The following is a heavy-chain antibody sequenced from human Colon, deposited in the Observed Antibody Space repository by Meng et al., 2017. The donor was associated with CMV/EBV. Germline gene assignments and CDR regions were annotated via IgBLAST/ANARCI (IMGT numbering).Heavy chain of an antibody. J-gene: IGHJ6*02. CDR1: GFTVYSNY. CDR3: ARMTNWNYGFHYGMDV. D-gene: IGHD1-7*01. Sequence: GESLKISCAVSGFTVYSNYMSWVRQAPGKGLEWVSAIYAGGSTYFADSVKGRFTISRDNARNTVYLQMNSPRAEDTAVYYCARMTNWNYGFHYGMDVWGQGTTVTVSS. V-gene: IGHV3-66*02. CDR2: IYAGGST.